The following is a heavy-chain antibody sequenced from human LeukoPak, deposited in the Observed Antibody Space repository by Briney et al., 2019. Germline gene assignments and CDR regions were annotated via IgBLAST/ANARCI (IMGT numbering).Heavy chain of an antibody. V-gene: IGHV1-2*02. CDR3: AGADWAAGVAFDY. J-gene: IGHJ4*02. Sequence: ASVKVSCKASGYTFTDYYIHWVRQAPGQGLEWMAWINAKSGGTNFAQNFQGRVTMTRDTSITTAYMELTSLRSDDTAVYYCAGADWAAGVAFDYWGQGTLVTVSS. CDR2: INAKSGGT. D-gene: IGHD3-9*01. CDR1: GYTFTDYY.